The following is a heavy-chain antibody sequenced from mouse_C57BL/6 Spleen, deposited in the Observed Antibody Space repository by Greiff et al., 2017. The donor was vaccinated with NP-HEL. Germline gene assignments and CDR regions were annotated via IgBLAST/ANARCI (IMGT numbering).Heavy chain of an antibody. V-gene: IGHV1-52*01. CDR2: IAPSDSAT. CDR3: ARGPVVATPVRMDD. Sequence: QVQLQQPGAELVRPGSSVKLSCTSSGSPFTSYWMHWVKQRPIQGLEWIVNIAPSDSATHYNHKFTDKSTFTLDKSSSTAYMQLSSLTSEDSAVYYCARGPVVATPVRMDDWGKGTSVTVSS. D-gene: IGHD1-1*01. J-gene: IGHJ4*01. CDR1: GSPFTSYW.